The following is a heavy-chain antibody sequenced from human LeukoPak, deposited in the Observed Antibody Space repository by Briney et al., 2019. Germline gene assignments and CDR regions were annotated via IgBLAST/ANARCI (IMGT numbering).Heavy chain of an antibody. CDR2: ISSSGSTI. J-gene: IGHJ4*02. CDR1: GFTFSDYY. CDR3: ARVNNWNDVSFFDY. D-gene: IGHD1-20*01. V-gene: IGHV3-11*01. Sequence: GGSLRLSCAASGFTFSDYYMSWIRQAPGKGLEWVSYISSSGSTIYYADSVKGRFTISRDNAKNSLCLQMNSLRAEDTAVYYCARVNNWNDVSFFDYWGQGTLVTVSS.